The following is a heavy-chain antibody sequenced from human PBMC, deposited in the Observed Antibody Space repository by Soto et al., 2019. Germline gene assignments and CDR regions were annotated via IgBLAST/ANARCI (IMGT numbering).Heavy chain of an antibody. J-gene: IGHJ6*04. CDR1: GFTVSSKY. CDR3: ARDDVLCDGGRCYGVALDG. V-gene: IGHV3-66*01. D-gene: IGHD2-15*01. CDR2: IQSGGPT. Sequence: EVHLVESGGGLVQPGGSLRLSCAASGFTVSSKYMSWVRQAPGKGLEWVSLIQSGGPTYYADSVKGRCTISRDTSENTLHLQMDSLRAEDTAVYYWARDDVLCDGGRCYGVALDGWGKGTTVTVSS.